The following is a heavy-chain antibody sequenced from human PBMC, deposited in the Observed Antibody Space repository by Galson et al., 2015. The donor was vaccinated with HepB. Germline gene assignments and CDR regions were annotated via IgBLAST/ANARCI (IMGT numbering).Heavy chain of an antibody. J-gene: IGHJ4*02. CDR1: GYSFTNYW. CDR3: ARPPMGESVYFDY. V-gene: IGHV5-51*01. Sequence: QSGAEVKKPGESLKISCKGSGYSFTNYWIGWVRQVPGKGLEWMGIIYPTDSDTRYSPSFQGQVTISADKSISTAYPQWSSLKASDTAMYYCARPPMGESVYFDYWGQGTLVTVSS. D-gene: IGHD1-26*01. CDR2: IYPTDSDT.